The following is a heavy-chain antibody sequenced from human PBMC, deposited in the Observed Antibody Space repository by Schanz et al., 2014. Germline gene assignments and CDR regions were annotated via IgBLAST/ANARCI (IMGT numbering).Heavy chain of an antibody. CDR2: INPNSGGT. V-gene: IGHV1-2*06. Sequence: QVQLVQSGAEVKKPGASVKVSCKASGYTFTTYYIHWVRQAPGQGLEWMGRINPNSGGTNYAQKFQGRVTMTRDTSISTAYMELSSLTSDDTAVYYCARELCSSTTCYVRYDPWGQGTLVTVSS. D-gene: IGHD2-2*01. CDR1: GYTFTTYY. J-gene: IGHJ5*02. CDR3: ARELCSSTTCYVRYDP.